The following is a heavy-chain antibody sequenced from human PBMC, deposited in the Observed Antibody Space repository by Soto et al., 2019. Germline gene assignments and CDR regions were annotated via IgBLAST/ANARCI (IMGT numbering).Heavy chain of an antibody. Sequence: QVQLQESGPGLVKPSETLSLSCSVSGDSISSNSYYWIWIRQPPGKGLEWIGSVYYTGSTYYNPSLNSRVTRSVDTATNNFSLRLSSLTAADAAVYSCRWSSGLNELAYWGQGTLVTVSS. J-gene: IGHJ1*01. CDR1: GDSISSNSYY. CDR2: VYYTGST. CDR3: RWSSGLNELAY. V-gene: IGHV4-39*01. D-gene: IGHD2-8*01.